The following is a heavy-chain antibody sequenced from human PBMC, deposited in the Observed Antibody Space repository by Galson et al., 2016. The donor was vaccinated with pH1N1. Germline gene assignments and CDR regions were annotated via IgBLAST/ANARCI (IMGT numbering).Heavy chain of an antibody. D-gene: IGHD4-17*01. CDR2: VNPGGSTI. J-gene: IGHJ3*02. V-gene: IGHV5-51*03. CDR1: GYSFTSQW. Sequence: QSGAEVKKPGESLKISCKASGYSFTSQWIAWVRQVPGKGLEWVGVVNPGGSTIRYSPPFQGQVTISSDKSINIAYLQWIHLRASDTATYYCARQYDFGDYRGDAFDIWGQGTVVIVSS. CDR3: ARQYDFGDYRGDAFDI.